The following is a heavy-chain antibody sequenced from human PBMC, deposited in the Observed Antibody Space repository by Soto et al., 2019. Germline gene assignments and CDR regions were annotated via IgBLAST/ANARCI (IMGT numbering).Heavy chain of an antibody. J-gene: IGHJ4*02. CDR1: GDTFHFYS. Sequence: QVQLVQSGADVQRPGSSVRVSCKASGDTFHFYSINWVRQAPGLGLQRMGRINPILSMSNYAPRVQGRVTMTADKSTSTAYMELSSLRSEDTAMYYCATSYGSGYRAFDSWGQGALVTVSS. CDR3: ATSYGSGYRAFDS. D-gene: IGHD3-10*01. CDR2: INPILSMS. V-gene: IGHV1-69*02.